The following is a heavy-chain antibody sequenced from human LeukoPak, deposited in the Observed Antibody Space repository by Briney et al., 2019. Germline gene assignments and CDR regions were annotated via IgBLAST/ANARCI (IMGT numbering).Heavy chain of an antibody. CDR2: IGSDNKP. D-gene: IGHD5-18*01. V-gene: IGHV3-23*05. CDR1: GFTFSAYA. J-gene: IGHJ4*02. Sequence: QPGGSLRLSCEASGFTFSAYAMTWVRQAPGKGLEWVSSIGSDNKPHYSESVKGRFAISRDNSKSMMFLQLNSLRAEGTAVYYCARGRPPYTAAPVFDSWGQGTLVTVSS. CDR3: ARGRPPYTAAPVFDS.